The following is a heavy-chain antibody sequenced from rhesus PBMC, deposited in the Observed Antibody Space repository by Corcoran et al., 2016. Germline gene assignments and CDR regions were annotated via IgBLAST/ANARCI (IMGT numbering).Heavy chain of an antibody. CDR1: GGSISGGAG. D-gene: IGHD6-31*01. V-gene: IGHV4S7*01. Sequence: QVQLRESGPGLLKPSETLSLTCAVSGGSISGGAGWGWVRQPPGKGLEWIATFYSGSGNTYSNPSLKSRVTISTDTSKNQFSLTLGSVTAADTAVYYCATYSSGCLDYWGQGVLVTVSS. CDR3: ATYSSGCLDY. CDR2: FYSGSGNT. J-gene: IGHJ4*01.